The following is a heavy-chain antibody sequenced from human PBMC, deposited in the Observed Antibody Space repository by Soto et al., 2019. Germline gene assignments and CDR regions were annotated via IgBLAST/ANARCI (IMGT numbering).Heavy chain of an antibody. CDR3: AKHAEYQLVSWFDP. D-gene: IGHD2-2*01. V-gene: IGHV3-23*01. J-gene: IGHJ5*02. CDR1: VFSFSTYA. CDR2: ISAGGGKT. Sequence: EVQLLESGGGLVQPGGSLRLSCAVSVFSFSTYAMSWVRQAPGKGLEWVSGISAGGGKTYYADSVRGRFTLSRDNSKDTLYLQITSLRAEDTAFYYCAKHAEYQLVSWFDPWGQGTLVTVSS.